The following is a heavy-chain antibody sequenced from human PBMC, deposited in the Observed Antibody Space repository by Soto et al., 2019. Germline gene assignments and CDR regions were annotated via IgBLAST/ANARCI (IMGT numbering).Heavy chain of an antibody. CDR1: GGSVSSGSYY. CDR2: IYYSGST. Sequence: SETLSLTCTVSGGSVSSGSYYWSWIRQPPGKGLEWIGYIYYSGSTNYNPSLKSRVTISVDTSKNQFSLKLSSVTAADTAVYYCARASTMSNYYYYGMDVWGQGTTVTVSS. J-gene: IGHJ6*02. D-gene: IGHD3-22*01. CDR3: ARASTMSNYYYYGMDV. V-gene: IGHV4-61*01.